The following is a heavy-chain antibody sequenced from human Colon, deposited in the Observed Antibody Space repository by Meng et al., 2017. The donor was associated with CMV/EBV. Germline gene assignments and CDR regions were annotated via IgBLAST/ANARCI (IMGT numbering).Heavy chain of an antibody. Sequence: ASGYTLAGPHLRWVRQAPGQVLEWLGWIDPSSGGTRYAPTFQGRLTLTRDTSISTVYMELSSLRSDDTAMYYCAKELTAGYGAHWDYWGQGTLVTVSS. D-gene: IGHD3-9*01. J-gene: IGHJ4*02. CDR3: AKELTAGYGAHWDY. CDR2: IDPSSGGT. CDR1: GYTLAGPH. V-gene: IGHV1-2*02.